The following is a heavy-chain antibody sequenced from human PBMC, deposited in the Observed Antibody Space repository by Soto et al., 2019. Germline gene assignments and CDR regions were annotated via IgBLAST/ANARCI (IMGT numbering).Heavy chain of an antibody. Sequence: QVPLQQWGAGLLKPSETLSLTCAVYGGSFSGYYWSWIRQPPGKGLEWIGEINHSGSTNYNPSLKSRVTISVDTSKNQFSLKLSSVTAADTAVYYCARGGVGATTRNWFDPWGQGTLVTVSS. CDR2: INHSGST. D-gene: IGHD1-26*01. V-gene: IGHV4-34*01. J-gene: IGHJ5*02. CDR3: ARGGVGATTRNWFDP. CDR1: GGSFSGYY.